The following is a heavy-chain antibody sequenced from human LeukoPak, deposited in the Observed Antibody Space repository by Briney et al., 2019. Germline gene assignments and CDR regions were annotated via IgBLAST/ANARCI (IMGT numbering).Heavy chain of an antibody. CDR3: AGGHRGANIVVVVAATPYAFDI. V-gene: IGHV3-21*05. CDR2: ISSSSSYI. CDR1: GFTFSSYS. Sequence: GGSLRLSCAASGFTFSSYSMNWVRQAPGKGLEWVSYISSSSSYIYYADSVKGRFTISRDNAKNSLYLQMNSLRAEDTAVYYCAGGHRGANIVVVVAATPYAFDIWGQGTMVTVSS. J-gene: IGHJ3*02. D-gene: IGHD2-15*01.